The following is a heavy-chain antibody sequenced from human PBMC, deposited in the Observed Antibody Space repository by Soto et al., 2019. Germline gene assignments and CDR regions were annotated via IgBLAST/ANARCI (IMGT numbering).Heavy chain of an antibody. J-gene: IGHJ5*02. V-gene: IGHV1-69*06. CDR1: GGTFSSYA. D-gene: IGHD2-2*01. CDR2: IIPIFGTA. Sequence: SVKVSCKASGGTFSSYAISWVRQAPGQGLEWMGGIIPIFGTANYAQKFQGRVTITADKSTSTAYMELSSLRSEDTAVYYCARVLVVVVPAAMMGNWFDPWGQGTLVTVSS. CDR3: ARVLVVVVPAAMMGNWFDP.